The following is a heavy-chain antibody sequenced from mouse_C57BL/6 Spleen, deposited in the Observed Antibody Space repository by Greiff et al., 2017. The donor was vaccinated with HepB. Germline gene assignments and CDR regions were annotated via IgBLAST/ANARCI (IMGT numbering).Heavy chain of an antibody. Sequence: QVQLQQPGAELVKPGASVKLSCKASGYTFTSYWMHWVKQRPGQGLEWIGMIHPNSGSTNYNEKFKSKATLTVAKSSSTAYMHLSSLTSEDAAVYYCARWGDGNCPWAMDYWGQGTSVTVST. CDR3: ARWGDGNCPWAMDY. J-gene: IGHJ4*01. V-gene: IGHV1-64*01. CDR2: IHPNSGST. D-gene: IGHD2-1*01. CDR1: GYTFTSYW.